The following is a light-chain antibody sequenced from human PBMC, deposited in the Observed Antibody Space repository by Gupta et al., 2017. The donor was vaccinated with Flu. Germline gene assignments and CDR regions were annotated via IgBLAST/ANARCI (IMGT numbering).Light chain of an antibody. J-gene: IGLJ1*01. CDR3: HVGDTSTHV. CDR1: NIGSNS. CDR2: RDT. V-gene: IGLV3-9*01. Sequence: ALGQTATITCGGKNIGSNSVYWYQQKPGQAPVLVIYRDTNRTPERPERFSGCNSGNTATLTINSAHDGDEADYYCHVGDTSTHVFATGTKVTVL.